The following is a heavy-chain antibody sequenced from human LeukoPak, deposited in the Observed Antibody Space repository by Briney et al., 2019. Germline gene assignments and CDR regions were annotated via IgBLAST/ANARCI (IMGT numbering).Heavy chain of an antibody. V-gene: IGHV4-4*07. CDR1: AASVTTYS. CDR3: ARRGGMGYFDY. CDR2: VYSSGAT. Sequence: SETLSLTCTVSAASVTTYSWSWLRQPAGKGLEWIGRVYSSGATKYNPSLKSRVTISPDTSKNQFSLKLRSVTAADTAVYYCARRGGMGYFDYWGQGTLVTVSS. J-gene: IGHJ4*02. D-gene: IGHD3-10*01.